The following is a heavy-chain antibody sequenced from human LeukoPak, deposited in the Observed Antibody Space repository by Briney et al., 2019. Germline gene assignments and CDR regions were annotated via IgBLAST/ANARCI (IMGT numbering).Heavy chain of an antibody. D-gene: IGHD3-16*01. CDR1: GFTFSSYS. CDR3: ARTMMEDAFDI. Sequence: GGSLRLSCAASGFTFSSYSMNWVRQAPGKGLEWVSYISSSSSTIYYADSVKGRFTISRDNAKNSLYLQMNSLRAEDTAVYYCARTMMEDAFDIWGQGTMVTVSS. V-gene: IGHV3-48*04. CDR2: ISSSSSTI. J-gene: IGHJ3*02.